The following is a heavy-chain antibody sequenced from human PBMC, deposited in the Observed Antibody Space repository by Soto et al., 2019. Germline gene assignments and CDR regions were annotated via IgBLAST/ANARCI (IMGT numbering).Heavy chain of an antibody. J-gene: IGHJ4*02. CDR2: IYYSGST. V-gene: IGHV4-59*08. CDR3: ARHKPPGLFDY. Sequence: SETLSLTCTVSGGSISSYYWSWIRQPPGKGLEWIGYIYYSGSTNYNPSLKSRVTISVDTSKNQFSLKLSSVTAADTAVYYCARHKPPGLFDYWGQGTLVTVSS. CDR1: GGSISSYY.